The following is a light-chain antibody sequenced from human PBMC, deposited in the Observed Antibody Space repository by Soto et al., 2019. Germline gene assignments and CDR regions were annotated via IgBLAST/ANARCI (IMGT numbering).Light chain of an antibody. CDR3: SSSTSSSTLV. CDR1: SSDVGGYNY. Sequence: QSALTQPASVSGSPGQSITISCTGTSSDVGGYNYVSWYQQHPGKAPKLMIYVVSNRPSGVSNRFSGSKSGNTASLTISGLQAEDEADYYCSSSTSSSTLVFGGGTKLTVL. CDR2: VVS. J-gene: IGLJ2*01. V-gene: IGLV2-14*01.